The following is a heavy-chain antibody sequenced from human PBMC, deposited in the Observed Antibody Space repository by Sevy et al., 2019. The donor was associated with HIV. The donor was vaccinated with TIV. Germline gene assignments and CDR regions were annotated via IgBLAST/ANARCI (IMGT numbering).Heavy chain of an antibody. D-gene: IGHD7-27*01. CDR3: ARELGPFDY. J-gene: IGHJ4*02. V-gene: IGHV7-4-1*02. CDR2: INTNTGNP. Sequence: ASVKVSCKASGYTFTSYGINWVRQAPGQGLECMGWINTNTGNPTYVQGFTGRFVFSLDTYVSTAYLQISSLKAEDTAVYYCARELGPFDYWGQGTLVTVSS. CDR1: GYTFTSYG.